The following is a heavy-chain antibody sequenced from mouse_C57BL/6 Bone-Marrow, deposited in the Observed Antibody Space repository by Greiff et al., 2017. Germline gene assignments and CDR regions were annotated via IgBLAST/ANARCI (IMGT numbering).Heavy chain of an antibody. Sequence: EVNLVESGGDLVKPGGSLKLSCAASGFTFSSYGMSWVRQTPDKRLEWVATISSGGSYTYYPDSVKGRFTISRDNAKNTLYLQMSSLKSEDTAMYYCARPYGKGFAYWGQGTLVTVSA. CDR2: ISSGGSYT. V-gene: IGHV5-6*01. J-gene: IGHJ3*01. CDR3: ARPYGKGFAY. D-gene: IGHD2-1*01. CDR1: GFTFSSYG.